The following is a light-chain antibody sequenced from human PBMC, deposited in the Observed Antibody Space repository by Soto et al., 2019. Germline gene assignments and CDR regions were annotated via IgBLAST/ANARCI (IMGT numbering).Light chain of an antibody. J-gene: IGKJ1*01. Sequence: EIVLTQSPGTLSLSPGERATLSCRASQSVSSSYLAWYQQKPGQAPRLLIYGASSRATGIPDRFSGSGSGTDFTLTISRLEPEDFAVYYCQQYGSSPQTFGQGTKAEI. CDR1: QSVSSSY. V-gene: IGKV3-20*01. CDR3: QQYGSSPQT. CDR2: GAS.